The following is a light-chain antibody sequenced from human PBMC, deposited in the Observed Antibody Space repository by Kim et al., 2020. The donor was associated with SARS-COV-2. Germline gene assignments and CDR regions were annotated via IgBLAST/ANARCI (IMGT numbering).Light chain of an antibody. CDR1: RDINKF. CDR3: VQYATFPRT. CDR2: AAS. J-gene: IGKJ1*01. V-gene: IGKV1-17*03. Sequence: ASVGDGVTFTGRAGRDINKFLGWFQQKPGEPPKRRIKAASSLKSGVPSRFSGGGSGKEFTLTISSLQPEDFATYYCVQYATFPRTLGQGTKVDIK.